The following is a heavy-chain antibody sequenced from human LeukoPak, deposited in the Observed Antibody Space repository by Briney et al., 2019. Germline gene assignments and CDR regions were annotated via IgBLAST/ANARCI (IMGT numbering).Heavy chain of an antibody. Sequence: SETLSLTCAVYGGSFSGYYWSWLRQPPGKGLEWIGEINHSGSTNYNPSLKSRVTISVDTSKNQFSLKLSSVTAADTAVYYCARRSDSSGYYAPPTNYYYYMDVWGKGTTVTVS. CDR2: INHSGST. CDR1: GGSFSGYY. D-gene: IGHD3-22*01. CDR3: ARRSDSSGYYAPPTNYYYYMDV. J-gene: IGHJ6*03. V-gene: IGHV4-34*01.